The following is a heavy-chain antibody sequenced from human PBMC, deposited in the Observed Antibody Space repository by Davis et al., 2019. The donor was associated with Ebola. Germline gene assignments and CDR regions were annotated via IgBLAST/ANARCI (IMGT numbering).Heavy chain of an antibody. CDR1: GGSISSYY. CDR2: IYYTGST. CDR3: AREPMGYCSSTSCYIGWFDP. Sequence: SETLSLTCTVSGGSISSYYWSWIRQPPGKGLEWIGFIYYTGSTNYNPSLKSRVTISVDTSENQFSLKLSSVTAADTAVYYCAREPMGYCSSTSCYIGWFDPWGQGTLVTVSS. V-gene: IGHV4-59*12. J-gene: IGHJ5*02. D-gene: IGHD2-2*02.